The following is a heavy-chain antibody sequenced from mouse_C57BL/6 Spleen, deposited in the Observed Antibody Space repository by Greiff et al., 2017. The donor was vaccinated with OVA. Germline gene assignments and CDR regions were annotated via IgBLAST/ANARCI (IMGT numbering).Heavy chain of an antibody. CDR1: GYSITSGYY. CDR2: ISYDGSN. V-gene: IGHV3-6*01. D-gene: IGHD2-5*01. CDR3: ARREGLYSNYEGGRAMDY. Sequence: DVQLQESGPGLVKPSQSLSLTCSVTGYSITSGYYWNWIRQFPGNKLEWMGYISYDGSNNYNPSLKNRISITRDTSKNQFFLKLNSVTTEDTATYYCARREGLYSNYEGGRAMDYWGQGTSVTVSS. J-gene: IGHJ4*01.